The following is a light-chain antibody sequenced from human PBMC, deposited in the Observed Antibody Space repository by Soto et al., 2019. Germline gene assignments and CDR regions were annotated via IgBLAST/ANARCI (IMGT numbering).Light chain of an antibody. J-gene: IGKJ2*01. Sequence: DIQMTQSPSSVSASVGDRVTITCRASQSISNYLNWYQQKPGEAPTLLIYGASTLQTGVPSRFSASGSGTDFTLTINSLQPEDFATYYCQQSYFTPMYTFGQGTRLDIK. V-gene: IGKV1-39*01. CDR3: QQSYFTPMYT. CDR1: QSISNY. CDR2: GAS.